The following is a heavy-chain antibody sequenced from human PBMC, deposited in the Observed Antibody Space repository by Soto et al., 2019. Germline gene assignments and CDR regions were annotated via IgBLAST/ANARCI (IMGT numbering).Heavy chain of an antibody. V-gene: IGHV4-59*01. CDR1: GGSISSYY. CDR2: LYYGRSA. CDR3: ALRSMAVVPEY. D-gene: IGHD3-22*01. Sequence: PSETLSLTCTVSGGSISSYYWSWIRQPPGKGLEWIGYLYYGRSANYNPSLKSRVTLSVDTSTNQCSLTLSSMTAADTAVYYCALRSMAVVPEYWGQGTLVTSPQ. J-gene: IGHJ4*02.